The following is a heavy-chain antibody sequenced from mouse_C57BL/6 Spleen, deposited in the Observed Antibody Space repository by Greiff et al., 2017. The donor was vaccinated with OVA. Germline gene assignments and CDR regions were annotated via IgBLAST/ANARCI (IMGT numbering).Heavy chain of an antibody. V-gene: IGHV3-6*01. Sequence: EVKLMESGPGLVKPSQSLSLTCSVTGYSITSGYYWNWIRQFPGNKLEWMGYISYDGSTYYNPSLKNRISITRDTSKYQFFLKLNSVTTEDTATAYCARVGHFDYWGQGTTLTVSS. D-gene: IGHD3-1*01. CDR2: ISYDGST. CDR1: GYSITSGYY. J-gene: IGHJ2*01. CDR3: ARVGHFDY.